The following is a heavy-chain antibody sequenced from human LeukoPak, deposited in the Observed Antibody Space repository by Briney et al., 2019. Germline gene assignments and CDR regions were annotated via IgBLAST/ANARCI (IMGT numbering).Heavy chain of an antibody. CDR3: VQESSSLLRSYFDY. V-gene: IGHV3-48*03. CDR1: GFTFSSYE. J-gene: IGHJ4*02. D-gene: IGHD2-15*01. CDR2: ISSSGSTI. Sequence: GGSLRLSCAASGFTFSSYEMNWVRQAPGKGLEWVSYISSSGSTIYYADSVKGRFTISRDNAKNSLYLQMNSLRAEGTAVYYCVQESSSLLRSYFDYWGQGTLVTVSS.